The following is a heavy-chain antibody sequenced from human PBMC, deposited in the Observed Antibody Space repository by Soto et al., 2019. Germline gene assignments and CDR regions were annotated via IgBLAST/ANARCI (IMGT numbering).Heavy chain of an antibody. CDR1: GGSISSGGYY. CDR2: IYYSGNT. V-gene: IGHV4-31*03. J-gene: IGHJ5*02. CDR3: AGTTGRNYFDP. D-gene: IGHD4-17*01. Sequence: SETLSLTCTVSGGSISSGGYYWSWLRQHPGKGLEWIGYIYYSGNTYYNPSLESRVTISLDTSQKQFSLKPRSVTAADTAVYYCAGTTGRNYFDPWGQGTLVTVSS.